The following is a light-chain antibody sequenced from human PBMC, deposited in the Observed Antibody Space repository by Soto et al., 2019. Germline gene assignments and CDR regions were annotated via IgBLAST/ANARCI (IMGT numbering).Light chain of an antibody. CDR2: DVS. J-gene: IGLJ2*01. Sequence: QSVLTQPASVSGSPGQSITISCTGTSSDVGGQNAVSWNQQHPGKAPKFMIYDVSKRPSGVSSRFSGSKSGNTASLTISGLQAEDEADYYCCSYAGSSTVVFGGGTKLTVL. CDR1: SSDVGGQNA. CDR3: CSYAGSSTVV. V-gene: IGLV2-23*02.